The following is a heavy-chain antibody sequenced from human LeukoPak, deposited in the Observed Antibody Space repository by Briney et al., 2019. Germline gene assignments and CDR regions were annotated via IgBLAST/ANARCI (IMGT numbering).Heavy chain of an antibody. CDR1: GGSFSGYY. CDR3: ARHQLLRKYFDY. J-gene: IGHJ4*02. V-gene: IGHV4-34*01. Sequence: QTSETLSLTRAVYGGSFSGYYWSWIRQPPGKGLEWIGEINHSGSTNCNPSLKSRVTISVDTSKNQFSLKLSSVAAADTAVYYCARHQLLRKYFDYWGQGTLVTVSS. CDR2: INHSGST. D-gene: IGHD1-26*01.